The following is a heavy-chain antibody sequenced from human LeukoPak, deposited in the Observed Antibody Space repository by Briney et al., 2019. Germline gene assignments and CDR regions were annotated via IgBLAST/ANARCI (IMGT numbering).Heavy chain of an antibody. J-gene: IGHJ4*02. D-gene: IGHD6-19*01. V-gene: IGHV3-21*01. CDR1: GFTFSSYD. Sequence: PGGSLRLSCAASGFTFSSYDMNWVRQAPGKGLEWVSYISSSSSYIYYADSVKGRFTISRDNAKNSLYLQMNSLRAEDTAVYYCAKGKDSVAGATNDYWGQGTLVTVSS. CDR2: ISSSSSYI. CDR3: AKGKDSVAGATNDY.